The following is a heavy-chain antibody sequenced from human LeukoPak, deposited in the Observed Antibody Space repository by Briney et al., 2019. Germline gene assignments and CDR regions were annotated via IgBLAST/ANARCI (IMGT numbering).Heavy chain of an antibody. D-gene: IGHD2-2*01. Sequence: GGSLRLSCAASGFAVSINYMSWVRQAPGKGLEWVSVIYSGGNTYYADSVKGRFTISRDNSKNTVYLQMNSLIAEDTAVYYCARGETSSYDHWGQGTLVTVSS. V-gene: IGHV3-53*01. CDR1: GFAVSINY. CDR2: IYSGGNT. J-gene: IGHJ4*02. CDR3: ARGETSSYDH.